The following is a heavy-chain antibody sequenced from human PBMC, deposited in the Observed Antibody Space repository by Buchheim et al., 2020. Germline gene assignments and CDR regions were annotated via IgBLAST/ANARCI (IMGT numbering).Heavy chain of an antibody. J-gene: IGHJ4*02. CDR3: ARRRGDHTHYYFDY. CDR2: IKQDGSEK. Sequence: EVQLVESGGGLVQPGGSLRLSCGASGFTFTTYWMSWVRQAPGKGLEWLANIKQDGSEKYYVDSVKGRFTISRDNAKNPLYLQMNSLRAGDTAVYYCARRRGDHTHYYFDYWGQGTL. D-gene: IGHD5-24*01. CDR1: GFTFTTYW. V-gene: IGHV3-7*01.